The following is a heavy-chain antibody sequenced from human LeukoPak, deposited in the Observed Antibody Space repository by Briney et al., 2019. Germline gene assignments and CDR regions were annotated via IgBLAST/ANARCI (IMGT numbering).Heavy chain of an antibody. CDR3: ARVSYDSSGYNWFDP. Sequence: SETLSLTRTVSGGSISSYYWSWIRQPPGKGLEWIGYIYYSGSTNYNPSLKSRVTISVDTSKNQFSLKLSSVTAADTAVYYCARVSYDSSGYNWFDPWGQGTLVTVSS. V-gene: IGHV4-59*01. J-gene: IGHJ5*02. CDR1: GGSISSYY. CDR2: IYYSGST. D-gene: IGHD3-22*01.